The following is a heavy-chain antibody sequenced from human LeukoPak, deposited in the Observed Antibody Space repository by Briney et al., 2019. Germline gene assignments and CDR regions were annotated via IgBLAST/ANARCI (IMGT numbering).Heavy chain of an antibody. V-gene: IGHV3-21*01. D-gene: IGHD2/OR15-2a*01. Sequence: PGGSLRLSCAASGFTFSDYSMKWVRQAPGKGLEWVSSITGTSSYMNYAGSVKGRFTISRDNAKNSLYLQMNSLRGEDTAVYYCATTRYYLDSTAYYPDYWGQGTLVTVSS. CDR2: ITGTSSYM. CDR3: ATTRYYLDSTAYYPDY. CDR1: GFTFSDYS. J-gene: IGHJ4*02.